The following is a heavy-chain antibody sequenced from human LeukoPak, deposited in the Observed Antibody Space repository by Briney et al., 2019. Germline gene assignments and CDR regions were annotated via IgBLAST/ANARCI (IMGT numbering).Heavy chain of an antibody. Sequence: GGSLRLSCAASGFTFSSYAMSWVRQAPGKGLEWVSAISGSGGSTYYADSAKGRFTISRDNSKNTLYLQMNSLRAEDTAVYYCAKVPRIAAAPGWYFDYWGQGTLVTVSS. CDR1: GFTFSSYA. J-gene: IGHJ4*02. V-gene: IGHV3-23*01. CDR2: ISGSGGST. CDR3: AKVPRIAAAPGWYFDY. D-gene: IGHD6-13*01.